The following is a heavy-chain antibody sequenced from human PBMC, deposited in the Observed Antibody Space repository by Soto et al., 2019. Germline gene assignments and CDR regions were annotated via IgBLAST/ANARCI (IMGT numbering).Heavy chain of an antibody. CDR1: GLTVSGRKY. CDR3: ATWHLREHAYDI. D-gene: IGHD5-12*01. Sequence: DVQLVESGGGLIQPGGSLRLSCVASGLTVSGRKYMAWVRQAPGKGPEWVSGVYDLDGTYYADSVRGRFTTSIDSSGTMVYLQIRDLRPEDTALYFCATWHLREHAYDIWGQGTMVTVSS. CDR2: VYDLDGT. J-gene: IGHJ3*02. V-gene: IGHV3-53*01.